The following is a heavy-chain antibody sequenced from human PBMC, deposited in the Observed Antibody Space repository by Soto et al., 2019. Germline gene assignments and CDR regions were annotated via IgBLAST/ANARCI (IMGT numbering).Heavy chain of an antibody. V-gene: IGHV1-18*01. CDR1: GYTFSSYF. CDR3: ARDLPPVDY. J-gene: IGHJ4*02. Sequence: QVQLVQSGAEVKKPGASVKVSCKASGYTFSSYFISWVRQAPGQGLEWMGWISASNGNTNYAQNLQGRVTRTTDTSTSTAYMELRSLSSDDTAVYYCARDLPPVDYWGQGTLVTVSS. CDR2: ISASNGNT.